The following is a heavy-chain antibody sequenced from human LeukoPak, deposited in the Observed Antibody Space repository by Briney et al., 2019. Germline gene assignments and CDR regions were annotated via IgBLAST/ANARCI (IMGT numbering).Heavy chain of an antibody. Sequence: GGSLRLSCAASGFTLSIYWMTWVRQAPGKGLEWVASIKQDGNEKYYVDSVKGRFTISRDNAENSLYLQMNSLRAEGTAVYYCARGVFSFDYWGQGTLVTVSS. CDR1: GFTLSIYW. J-gene: IGHJ4*02. CDR2: IKQDGNEK. CDR3: ARGVFSFDY. V-gene: IGHV3-7*01. D-gene: IGHD6-13*01.